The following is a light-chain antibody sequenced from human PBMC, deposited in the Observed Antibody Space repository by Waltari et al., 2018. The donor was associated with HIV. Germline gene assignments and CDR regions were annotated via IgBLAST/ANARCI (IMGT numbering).Light chain of an antibody. CDR2: DNN. CDR1: NSNLGNHY. CDR3: GTWDSSLSAVV. Sequence: QSVLTQPPSVPAAPGQKVTLPCPRRNSNLGNHYVSWYQQIPGTAPKLLIYDNNKRPSGIPDRFSGSKSDTSATLGITGLQTGDEADYRCGTWDSSLSAVVFGGGTKLTVL. J-gene: IGLJ3*02. V-gene: IGLV1-51*01.